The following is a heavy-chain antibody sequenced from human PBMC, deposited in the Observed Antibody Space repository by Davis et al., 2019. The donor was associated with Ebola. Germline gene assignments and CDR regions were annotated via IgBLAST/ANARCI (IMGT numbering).Heavy chain of an antibody. Sequence: ASVKVSCKASGYTFTSYYMHWVRQAPGQGLEWMGIINPSGGSTSYAQKFQGRVTMTTDTSTSTAYMELRSLRSDDTAVYYCARRSSGWYPGFEYYYYYGMDVWGQGTTVTVSS. CDR2: INPSGGST. CDR1: GYTFTSYY. D-gene: IGHD6-19*01. CDR3: ARRSSGWYPGFEYYYYYGMDV. J-gene: IGHJ6*02. V-gene: IGHV1-46*01.